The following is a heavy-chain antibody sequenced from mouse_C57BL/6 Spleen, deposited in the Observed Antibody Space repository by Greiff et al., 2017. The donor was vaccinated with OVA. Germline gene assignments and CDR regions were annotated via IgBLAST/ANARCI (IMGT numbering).Heavy chain of an antibody. J-gene: IGHJ4*01. CDR2: IYPIDGST. D-gene: IGHD1-1*01. Sequence: VQGVESDAELVKPGASVKISCKVSGYTFTDHTIHWMKQRPEQGLEWIGYIYPIDGSTKYNEKFKGKATLTADKSSSTAYMQLNSLTSEDSAVYFWARASYYYGSSYDAMDYWGQGTSVTVSS. CDR3: ARASYYYGSSYDAMDY. V-gene: IGHV1-78*01. CDR1: GYTFTDHT.